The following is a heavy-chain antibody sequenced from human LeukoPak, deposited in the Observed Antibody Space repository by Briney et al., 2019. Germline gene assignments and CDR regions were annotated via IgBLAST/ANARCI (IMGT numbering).Heavy chain of an antibody. CDR3: ARGRSGTKSGGSDY. V-gene: IGHV1-69*05. Sequence: AASVKVSCKASGDIVTTYSLTWVRQAPGQGLEWMGGIIPMFGTPNYAQKFQGRVTITTDDSTSTAYLELSSLRSEDTAVYYCARGRSGTKSGGSDYWGQGTLVTVSS. CDR2: IIPMFGTP. CDR1: GDIVTTYS. J-gene: IGHJ4*02. D-gene: IGHD3-10*02.